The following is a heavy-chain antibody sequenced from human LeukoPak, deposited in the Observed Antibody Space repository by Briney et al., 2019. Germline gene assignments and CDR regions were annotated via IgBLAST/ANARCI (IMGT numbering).Heavy chain of an antibody. V-gene: IGHV1-2*02. CDR1: GYTFTGYY. CDR3: ARGQRGDGYNLAY. J-gene: IGHJ4*02. D-gene: IGHD5-24*01. Sequence: ASVKVSCKASGYTFTGYYMHWVRQAPGQGLEWMGWINPNSGGTNYAQKFQGRVTMTRDTSISTAYMELSRLRSEDTAVYYCARGQRGDGYNLAYWGQGTLVTVSS. CDR2: INPNSGGT.